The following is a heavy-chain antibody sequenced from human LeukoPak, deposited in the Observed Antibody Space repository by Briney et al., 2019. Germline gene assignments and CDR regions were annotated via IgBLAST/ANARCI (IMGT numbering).Heavy chain of an antibody. CDR1: GGSFSGYY. V-gene: IGHV4-34*01. D-gene: IGHD1-26*01. Sequence: PSETLSLTCAVYGGSFSGYYWSWLRQPPGKGLEWLGEINHSRSTNYNPSLKSRITISVDTSKNQFSLKLSSVTAAHTAVYYCARAQRYSGSYYVRAAYYYYYYMDVWGKGTTVTVSS. CDR2: INHSRST. J-gene: IGHJ6*03. CDR3: ARAQRYSGSYYVRAAYYYYYYMDV.